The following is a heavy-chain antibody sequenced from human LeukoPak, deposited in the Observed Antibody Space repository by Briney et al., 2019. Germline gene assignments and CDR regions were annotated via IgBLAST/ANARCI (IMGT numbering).Heavy chain of an antibody. CDR1: GFTFSSYA. Sequence: PGGSLRLSCAASGFTFSSYAMHWVRQAPGKGLEWVAVISYDGSNKYYADSVKGRFTISRDNSKNTLYLQMNSLRAEDTAVYYCASRDIVVVPAAIAAFDIWGQGTMVTVSS. CDR2: ISYDGSNK. D-gene: IGHD2-2*02. CDR3: ASRDIVVVPAAIAAFDI. J-gene: IGHJ3*02. V-gene: IGHV3-30-3*01.